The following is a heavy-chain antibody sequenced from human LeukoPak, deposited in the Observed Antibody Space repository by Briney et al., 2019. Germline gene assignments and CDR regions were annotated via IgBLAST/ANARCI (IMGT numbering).Heavy chain of an antibody. V-gene: IGHV4-34*01. CDR1: GGSFSGYY. CDR2: INHSGST. CDR3: ARGRPLRYFDWLLANNWFDP. J-gene: IGHJ5*02. Sequence: SETLSLTCAVYGGSFSGYYWSWIRQPPGKGLEWIGEINHSGSTNYNPSLKSRVTISVDTSKNQFSLKLSSVTAADTAVYYCARGRPLRYFDWLLANNWFDPWGQGTLVTVSS. D-gene: IGHD3-9*01.